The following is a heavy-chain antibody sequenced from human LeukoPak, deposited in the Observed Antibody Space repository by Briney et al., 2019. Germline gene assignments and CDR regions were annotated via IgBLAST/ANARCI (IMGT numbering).Heavy chain of an antibody. CDR2: VYSGGAT. V-gene: IGHV3-53*01. D-gene: IGHD3-10*01. CDR3: ARAGGQFYYGSGTTGGYFDY. Sequence: PGGSLRLSCTASGFTFSSYSMTWVRQAPGEGLEWVSDVYSGGATYYADSVKGRFTIYRDISNNIVYLQMNSLKVEDTAFYYCARAGGQFYYGSGTTGGYFDYWGQGTLVTVSS. J-gene: IGHJ4*02. CDR1: GFTFSSYS.